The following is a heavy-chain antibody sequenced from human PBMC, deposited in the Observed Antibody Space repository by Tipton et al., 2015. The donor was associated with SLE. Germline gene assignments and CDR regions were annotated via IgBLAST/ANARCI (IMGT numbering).Heavy chain of an antibody. J-gene: IGHJ4*02. V-gene: IGHV4-59*01. CDR1: GGSISSYY. D-gene: IGHD6-6*01. CDR2: IFYGGHT. CDR3: ARWYSRSSYFFDF. Sequence: TLSLTCTVSGGSISSYYWSWVRQPPGKGLEWIGYIFYGGHTDYNPSLESRVSISMNTSQNQFSLRLTSVTAADTAVYFCARWYSRSSYFFDFWGQGMLVTVSS.